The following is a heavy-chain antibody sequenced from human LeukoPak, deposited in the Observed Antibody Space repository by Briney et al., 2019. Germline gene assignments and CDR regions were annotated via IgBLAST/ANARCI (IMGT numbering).Heavy chain of an antibody. V-gene: IGHV6-1*01. Sequence: SQTLSRTCAISGDSVSSNTAAWNWIRQSPSRGLEWLGRTYYRAKWYNDYAVSVKSRITINPDTSKNQFSLQLNSVSPEDTAVYYCARGDSSGWPYFDYWGEGTLVTVSS. J-gene: IGHJ4*02. CDR1: GDSVSSNTAA. CDR2: TYYRAKWYN. D-gene: IGHD6-19*01. CDR3: ARGDSSGWPYFDY.